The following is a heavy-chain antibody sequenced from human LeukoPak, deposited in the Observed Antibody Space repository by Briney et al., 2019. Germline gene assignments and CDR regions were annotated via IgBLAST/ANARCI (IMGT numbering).Heavy chain of an antibody. CDR1: GGSFSGYY. D-gene: IGHD1-26*01. CDR2: INHSGST. CDR3: ASKVGTLYFDY. V-gene: IGHV4-34*01. Sequence: KPSETLSLTCAVYGGSFSGYYWSWIRQPPGKGLEWIGEINHSGSTNYNPSLKSRVTISVDTSKNQFSLKLGSVTAADTAVYYCASKVGTLYFDYWGQGTLVTVSS. J-gene: IGHJ4*02.